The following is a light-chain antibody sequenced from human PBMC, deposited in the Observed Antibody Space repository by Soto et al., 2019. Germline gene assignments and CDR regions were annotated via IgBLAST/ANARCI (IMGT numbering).Light chain of an antibody. J-gene: IGKJ2*01. V-gene: IGKV3-20*01. CDR2: GAY. CDR1: QSVSSSY. CDR3: QQYGSSPRGYT. Sequence: EIVLTQSPGTLSLSPGERATLSCRASQSVSSSYLAWYQQKPGQAPRLLIYGAYSRATGIPDRFSGSGSGTDFTLTISRLEPEDFAVYYCQQYGSSPRGYTLGQGTKLEI.